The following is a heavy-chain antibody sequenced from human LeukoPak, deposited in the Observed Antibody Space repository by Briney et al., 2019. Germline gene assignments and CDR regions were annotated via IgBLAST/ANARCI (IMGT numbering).Heavy chain of an antibody. V-gene: IGHV4-39*01. CDR3: ARLDYRLRGLFDY. D-gene: IGHD4-11*01. Sequence: SETLSLTCTVSDGSISSSSYYWGWIRQPPGKGLEWIGSIYYSGSTYYNPSLKSRVTISVDTSKNQFSLKLSSVTAADTAVYYCARLDYRLRGLFDYWGQGTPVTVSS. CDR2: IYYSGST. J-gene: IGHJ4*02. CDR1: DGSISSSSYY.